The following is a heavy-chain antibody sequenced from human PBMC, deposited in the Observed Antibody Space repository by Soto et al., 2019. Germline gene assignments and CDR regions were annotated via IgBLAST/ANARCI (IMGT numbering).Heavy chain of an antibody. CDR3: AKDGWASGRPNWFDP. CDR2: ISGSGGST. Sequence: EVQLLESGGGLVQPGGSLRLSCAASGFTFSSYAMSWVRQAPGKGLEWVSAISGSGGSTYYADSVKGRFTISRDNSKNTLYLRMNSPRAEDTAVYYCAKDGWASGRPNWFDPWGQGTLVTVSS. CDR1: GFTFSSYA. V-gene: IGHV3-23*01. D-gene: IGHD6-19*01. J-gene: IGHJ5*02.